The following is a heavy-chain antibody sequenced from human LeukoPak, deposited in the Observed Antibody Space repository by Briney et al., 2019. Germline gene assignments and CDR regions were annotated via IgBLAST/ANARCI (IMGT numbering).Heavy chain of an antibody. J-gene: IGHJ4*02. V-gene: IGHV3-20*04. Sequence: GGSLRLSCAASGFTFSSYAMSWVRQAPGKGLEWVSGINWNGGSTGYADSVKGRFTISRDNAKNSLYLQMNSLRAEDTALYYCARGRYGAYFDYWGQGTLVTVSS. CDR2: INWNGGST. CDR3: ARGRYGAYFDY. CDR1: GFTFSSYA. D-gene: IGHD4-17*01.